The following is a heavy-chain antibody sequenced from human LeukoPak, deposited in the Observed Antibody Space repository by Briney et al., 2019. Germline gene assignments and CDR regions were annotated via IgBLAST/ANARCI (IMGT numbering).Heavy chain of an antibody. J-gene: IGHJ1*01. V-gene: IGHV3-7*01. CDR3: ARDQNFYDTTGEGYFQH. D-gene: IGHD3-22*01. Sequence: LSGGSLRLSGAASGFNFVTFWMSWVRQAPGRGLEWVAKINQDGSVRDYVDSVKGRFTISRDNANNFLHLQMNSLRADDAAVYYCARDQNFYDTTGEGYFQHWGQGTLVTVSS. CDR1: GFNFVTFW. CDR2: INQDGSVR.